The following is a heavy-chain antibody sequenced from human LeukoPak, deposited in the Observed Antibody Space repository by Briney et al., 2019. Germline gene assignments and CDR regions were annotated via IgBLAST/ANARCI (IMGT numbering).Heavy chain of an antibody. CDR2: INSDGSST. V-gene: IGHV3-74*01. CDR3: TRSSGFGSGSYYGDY. J-gene: IGHJ4*02. D-gene: IGHD3-10*01. Sequence: QPGGSLRLSCAPSGFTFRSYWMHWVRQAPGKGLVWVSRINSDGSSTSYADSVKGRFTISRDNAKNTLYLQMNSLRAEDTAVYYCTRSSGFGSGSYYGDYWGQGTLVTVSS. CDR1: GFTFRSYW.